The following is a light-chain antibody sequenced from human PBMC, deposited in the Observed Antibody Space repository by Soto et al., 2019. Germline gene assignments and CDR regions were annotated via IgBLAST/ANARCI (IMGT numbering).Light chain of an antibody. V-gene: IGLV2-14*01. CDR3: SSYTTNNTPVV. J-gene: IGLJ2*01. CDR2: EVT. Sequence: QSALTQPDSVAGSPGHSITISCTGTSGDIGGYNYVSWYQQHPGKAPKLLISEVTNRPSGVSNRFSGSKSGNTASLTISGLQAEDEADYYCSSYTTNNTPVVFGGGTKLTVL. CDR1: SGDIGGYNY.